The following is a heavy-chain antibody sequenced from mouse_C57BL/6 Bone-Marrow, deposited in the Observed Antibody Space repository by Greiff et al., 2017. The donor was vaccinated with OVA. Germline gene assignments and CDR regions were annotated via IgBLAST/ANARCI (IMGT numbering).Heavy chain of an antibody. Sequence: VKLVESGPELVKPGASVKISCKASGYAFSSSWMNWVKQRPGKGLEWIGRIYPGDGDTNYNGKFKGKATLTADKSSSTAYMQLSSLTSEDSAVYFCARMGYGSSPYYFDYWGQGTTLTVSS. V-gene: IGHV1-82*01. CDR3: ARMGYGSSPYYFDY. D-gene: IGHD1-1*01. J-gene: IGHJ2*01. CDR1: GYAFSSSW. CDR2: IYPGDGDT.